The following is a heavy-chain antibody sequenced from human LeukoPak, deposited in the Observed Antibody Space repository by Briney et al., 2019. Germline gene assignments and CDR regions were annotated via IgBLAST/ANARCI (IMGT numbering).Heavy chain of an antibody. V-gene: IGHV3-30*04. CDR1: GFTFSSYA. J-gene: IGHJ4*02. CDR3: AKGTSGWYYFDY. D-gene: IGHD6-19*01. CDR2: ISYDGRYT. Sequence: GGSLRLSCTASGFTFSSYALHWVRQVPGKGLEWVAVISYDGRYTFYADSVKGRFTISRDNSKDTLYLQMNSLRTEDTAVYYCAKGTSGWYYFDYWGQGTLVTVSS.